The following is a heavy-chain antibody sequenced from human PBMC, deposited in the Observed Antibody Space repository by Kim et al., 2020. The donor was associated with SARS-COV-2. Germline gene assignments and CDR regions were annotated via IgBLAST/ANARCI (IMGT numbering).Heavy chain of an antibody. D-gene: IGHD3-10*01. CDR2: ISGSGGST. CDR3: AKVGETEWFGELLTSYYYYYVDG. Sequence: GGSLRLSCAASGFSFSSYAMSWVRQAPGKGLEWVSRISGSGGSTYYADSVKGRFTISRDNSKHTLYLQMNSLRAEDTAEYYCAKVGETEWFGELLTSYYYYYVDGWCEGTTVTVSS. V-gene: IGHV3-23*01. J-gene: IGHJ6*03. CDR1: GFSFSSYA.